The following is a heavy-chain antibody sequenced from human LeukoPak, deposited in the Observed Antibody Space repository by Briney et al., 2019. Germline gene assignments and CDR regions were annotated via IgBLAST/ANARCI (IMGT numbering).Heavy chain of an antibody. Sequence: GGSLRLSCTASGFTLSSYEMSWIRQAPGKGLEWVSSIEYSETGTHYADSVKGRFTISRDNSKNTLYLQLNSLSDEDTAVYFCARNRGWYGVSWGQGTLVTVSS. D-gene: IGHD6-19*01. CDR3: ARNRGWYGVS. J-gene: IGHJ4*02. CDR1: GFTLSSYE. V-gene: IGHV3-23*01. CDR2: IEYSETGT.